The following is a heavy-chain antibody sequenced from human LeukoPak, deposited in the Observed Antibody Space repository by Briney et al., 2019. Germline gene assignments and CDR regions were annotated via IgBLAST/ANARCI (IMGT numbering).Heavy chain of an antibody. V-gene: IGHV4-39*07. CDR3: ARAFYPGYYSYMAV. CDR2: IYYSGST. CDR1: GGSISSSNYY. J-gene: IGHJ6*03. Sequence: SETLSLTCTVSGGSISSSNYYWAWIRQPPGKGLECIGSIYYSGSTYYNPSLKSRVTISVDTSKNQFSLKLSSVTAADTAVYYCARAFYPGYYSYMAVWGKGTTVTVSS. D-gene: IGHD3-3*02.